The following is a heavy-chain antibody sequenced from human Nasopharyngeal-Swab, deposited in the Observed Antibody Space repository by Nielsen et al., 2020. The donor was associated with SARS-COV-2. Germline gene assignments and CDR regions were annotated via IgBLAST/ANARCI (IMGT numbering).Heavy chain of an antibody. V-gene: IGHV3-30*04. J-gene: IGHJ6*02. CDR3: ARGYCSINSCYSGDYYYYAMDV. D-gene: IGHD2-2*01. CDR1: GFTFSSYA. CDR2: ISYDGSNK. Sequence: GGSLRLSCAASGFTFSSYAMHWVRQAPGKGLEWVAVISYDGSNKYYADSVKGRFTISRDNSENTLYLQMNSLRAEDTAVYYCARGYCSINSCYSGDYYYYAMDVWGQGTTVTVSS.